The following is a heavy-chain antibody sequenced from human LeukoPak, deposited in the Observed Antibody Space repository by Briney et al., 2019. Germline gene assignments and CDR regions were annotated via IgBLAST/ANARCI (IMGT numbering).Heavy chain of an antibody. Sequence: GRSLRLSCAASGFTFDDYDMHWVGQAPGKGLEWVSGITWNSGSIGYADSVKRRFTISRYNAKNSLYLQMNSLRAEDMALYYCAKGYSGSFPEYFDYWGQGTLVTVSS. CDR3: AKGYSGSFPEYFDY. V-gene: IGHV3-9*03. D-gene: IGHD1-26*01. J-gene: IGHJ4*02. CDR2: ITWNSGSI. CDR1: GFTFDDYD.